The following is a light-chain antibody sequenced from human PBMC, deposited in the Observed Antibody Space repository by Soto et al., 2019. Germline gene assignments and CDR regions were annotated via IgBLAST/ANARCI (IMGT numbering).Light chain of an antibody. CDR1: QSVSIN. CDR3: QQYGSSPRT. CDR2: GAS. V-gene: IGKV3-20*01. J-gene: IGKJ1*01. Sequence: IVMTQSPATLSVSPGDRATLSCRASQSVSINLAWYQQKPGQVPRLLIYGASSRATGIPDRFSGSGSGTDFTLTISRLEPEDFAVYYCQQYGSSPRTFGQGTKVDI.